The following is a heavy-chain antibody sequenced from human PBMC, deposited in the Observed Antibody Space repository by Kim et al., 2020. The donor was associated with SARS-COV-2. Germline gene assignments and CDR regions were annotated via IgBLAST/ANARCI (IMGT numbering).Heavy chain of an antibody. CDR2: INPNSGFP. CDR1: GYSFTAYY. CDR3: ARSACDGDCPLDY. Sequence: ASVKVSCKASGYSFTAYYLHWLRRAPGQGLEWMGRINPNSGFPTYSETFQGRLTLTSRSSINTAYMDLRGPTFDDTAVYFCARSACDGDCPLDYWGLGTQATVSS. V-gene: IGHV1-2*06. J-gene: IGHJ4*02. D-gene: IGHD2-21*02.